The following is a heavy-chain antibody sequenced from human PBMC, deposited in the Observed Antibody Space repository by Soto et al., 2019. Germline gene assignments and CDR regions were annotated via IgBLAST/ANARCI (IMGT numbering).Heavy chain of an antibody. CDR2: ISKSDYT. Sequence: GGSLRLSCTVSGFAFNNYGIDWVRQAPGKGLEWVSSISKSDYTYYSDSVKGRFTISRDNAKNSVSLQMNTLRVEDTAVYYCAREDSIIIPAVSDFWGQGTLVTVSS. V-gene: IGHV3-21*01. D-gene: IGHD2-2*01. CDR1: GFAFNNYG. J-gene: IGHJ4*02. CDR3: AREDSIIIPAVSDF.